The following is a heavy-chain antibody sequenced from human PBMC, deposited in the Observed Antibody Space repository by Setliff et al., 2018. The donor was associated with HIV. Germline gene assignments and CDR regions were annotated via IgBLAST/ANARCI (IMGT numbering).Heavy chain of an antibody. CDR2: IYHSGNT. D-gene: IGHD2-2*01. J-gene: IGHJ5*02. CDR1: GSSISGSYY. Sequence: SETLSLTCAVSGSSISGSYYWAWIRQPPGKGLEWVGSIYHSGNTHYNPSLKSRVTISVDRSKNQFSLKLSSVTAADTAVYYCARGGTSSNWFGPWGQGTLVTVSS. V-gene: IGHV4-38-2*01. CDR3: ARGGTSSNWFGP.